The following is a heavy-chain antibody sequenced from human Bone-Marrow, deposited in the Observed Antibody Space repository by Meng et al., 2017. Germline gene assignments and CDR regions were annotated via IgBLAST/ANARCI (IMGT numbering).Heavy chain of an antibody. V-gene: IGHV6-1*01. CDR2: TYYRSKWYN. Sequence: IQSQQSGLDLVKPSQPLSLTFAISGDSVSSNSAAWNWIRQSPSRGLEWLGRTYYRSKWYNDYAVSVKSRITINPDTSKNQFSLQLNSVTPEDTAVYYCARDSIQLWSRDLFDYWGQGTLVTVSS. D-gene: IGHD5-18*01. CDR1: GDSVSSNSAA. J-gene: IGHJ4*02. CDR3: ARDSIQLWSRDLFDY.